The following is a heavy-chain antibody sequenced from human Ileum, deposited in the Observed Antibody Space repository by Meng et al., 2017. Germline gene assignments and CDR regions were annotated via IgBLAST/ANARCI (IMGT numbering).Heavy chain of an antibody. V-gene: IGHV4-39*01. D-gene: IGHD2-2*01. Sequence: QLQLQESGPGLVKPTATLSLPCIVSVGSVTSSSYDWGWIRQPPGKGLEWIGGITYTGNSYTTPSLKTRLTTSLDTSKNQFSLRLNSLTAADTAVYYCAGQPTSSGAGYSWFDPWGQGILVTVSS. CDR2: ITYTGNS. J-gene: IGHJ5*02. CDR3: AGQPTSSGAGYSWFDP. CDR1: VGSVTSSSYD.